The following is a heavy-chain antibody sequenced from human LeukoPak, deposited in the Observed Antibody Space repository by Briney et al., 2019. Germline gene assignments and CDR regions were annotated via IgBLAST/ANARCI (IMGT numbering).Heavy chain of an antibody. Sequence: GGSLRLSCAVSGLTFSSSWMDWVRQAPGKGLEWVASINPDGNKKYSADSVKGRFTISRDNAKNSLSLQMNNLRVEDTAVYYCARAGSHWHYVYWGQGTVVTVSS. D-gene: IGHD3-10*01. J-gene: IGHJ4*02. V-gene: IGHV3-7*01. CDR2: INPDGNKK. CDR3: ARAGSHWHYVY. CDR1: GLTFSSSW.